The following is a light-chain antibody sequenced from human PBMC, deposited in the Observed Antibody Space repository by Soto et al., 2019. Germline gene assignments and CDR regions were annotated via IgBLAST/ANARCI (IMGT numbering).Light chain of an antibody. CDR3: QQYGSSHT. Sequence: EIVLTQSPGTLSLSPGERATLSCRASQSVSSSYLAWYQQKPGQAPRLLIYGASSRATGIPDRFSGSGSGTDFTLTISRLEPEDFAVYYCQQYGSSHTFGGGTKLEIK. V-gene: IGKV3-20*01. J-gene: IGKJ4*01. CDR2: GAS. CDR1: QSVSSSY.